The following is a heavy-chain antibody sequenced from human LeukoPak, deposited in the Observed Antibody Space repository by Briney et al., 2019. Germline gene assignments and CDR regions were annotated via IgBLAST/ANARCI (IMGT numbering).Heavy chain of an antibody. J-gene: IGHJ3*02. CDR1: GGSISSYY. CDR3: ARHSGSYYPHDAFDI. CDR2: IYTSGST. V-gene: IGHV4-4*09. D-gene: IGHD3-10*01. Sequence: TPSETLSLTCTVSGGSISSYYWSWIRQPPGKGLEWIGYIYTSGSTNYNPSLKSRVTISVDTSKNQFSLKLSSVTAADTAVYYCARHSGSYYPHDAFDIWGQGTMVTVSS.